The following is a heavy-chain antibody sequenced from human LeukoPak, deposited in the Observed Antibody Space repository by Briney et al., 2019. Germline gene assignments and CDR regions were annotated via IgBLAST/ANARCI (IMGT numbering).Heavy chain of an antibody. Sequence: GGSLRLSCAASGVTLSNYEMNWVRQAPGKGLEWVSHISSSGSTINYADSVKGRFTISRDNAKKSLHLQMNSLRVEDTAVYYCATRRGYYWGQGTLVTVSS. V-gene: IGHV3-48*03. CDR1: GVTLSNYE. CDR2: ISSSGSTI. J-gene: IGHJ4*01. CDR3: ATRRGYY.